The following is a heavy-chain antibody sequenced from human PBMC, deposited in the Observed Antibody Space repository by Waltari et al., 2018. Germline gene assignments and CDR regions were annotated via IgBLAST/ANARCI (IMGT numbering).Heavy chain of an antibody. CDR2: ILPGDSNT. V-gene: IGHV5-51*01. Sequence: EAQLVQSGAEVKKPGESLKISCKGSGYRFSDYWIGWVRQMPGKGLEWMGVILPGDSNTIYSPSFQGQVTMSADKPISTAYLQWSSLKASDTAIYYCARFSGPLLAHNWFDPWGQGTLVTVSS. CDR1: GYRFSDYW. CDR3: ARFSGPLLAHNWFDP. J-gene: IGHJ5*02. D-gene: IGHD1-26*01.